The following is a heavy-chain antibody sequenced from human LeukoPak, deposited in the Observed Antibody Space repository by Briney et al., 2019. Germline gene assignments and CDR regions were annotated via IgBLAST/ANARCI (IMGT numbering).Heavy chain of an antibody. Sequence: GASVKVSCKASGYTFTGYYMHWVRQAPGQGLEWMGWINPNSGGTNYAQKFQGRVTMTRDTSISTAYMEPSRLRSDDTAVYYCARTGYCSGGSCYGLEWFDPWGQGTLVTVSS. D-gene: IGHD2-15*01. V-gene: IGHV1-2*02. CDR3: ARTGYCSGGSCYGLEWFDP. CDR1: GYTFTGYY. J-gene: IGHJ5*02. CDR2: INPNSGGT.